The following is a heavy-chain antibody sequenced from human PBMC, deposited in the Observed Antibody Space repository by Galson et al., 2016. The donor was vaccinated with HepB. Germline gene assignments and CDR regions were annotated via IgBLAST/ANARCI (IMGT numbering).Heavy chain of an antibody. CDR1: GFTFNIYA. D-gene: IGHD1-14*01. Sequence: SLRLSCAASGFTFNIYAMHWVRQAPGKGLEWVAVTWYDGSNKWYADSVKGRFTISRDNSKNTLYLQMNSLRAEDTAVYYCARDAIITPEGGYYMDVWGKGTTVTVSS. CDR2: TWYDGSNK. V-gene: IGHV3-33*01. CDR3: ARDAIITPEGGYYMDV. J-gene: IGHJ6*03.